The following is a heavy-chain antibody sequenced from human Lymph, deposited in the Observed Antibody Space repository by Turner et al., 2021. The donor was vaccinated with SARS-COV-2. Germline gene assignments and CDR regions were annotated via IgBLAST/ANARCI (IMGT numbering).Heavy chain of an antibody. CDR3: ARDTGGQVDV. Sequence: QVQLVEPGGGVVQPGRSLRRSCAASGFTFSSYAMHWFRQAPGKGLEWVAVIAYDGSNKYYADSVKGRFTISRDNSKNTLYLQMNSLRAEDTAVYYCARDTGGQVDVWGQGTTVTVSS. D-gene: IGHD2-8*02. V-gene: IGHV3-30-3*01. J-gene: IGHJ6*02. CDR1: GFTFSSYA. CDR2: IAYDGSNK.